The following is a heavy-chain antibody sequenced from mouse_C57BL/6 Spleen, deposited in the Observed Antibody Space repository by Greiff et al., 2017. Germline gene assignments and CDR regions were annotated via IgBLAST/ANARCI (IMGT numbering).Heavy chain of an antibody. CDR2: ISYDGSN. D-gene: IGHD2-5*01. V-gene: IGHV3-6*01. CDR3: ARAYSNFPFAY. CDR1: GYSITSGYY. Sequence: EVQLQESGPGLVKPSQSLSLTCSVTGYSITSGYYWNWIRQFPGNKLEWMGYISYDGSNNYNPSLKNRISITRDTSKNQFFLNLNSVTTEDTATYYCARAYSNFPFAYWGQGTLVTVSA. J-gene: IGHJ3*01.